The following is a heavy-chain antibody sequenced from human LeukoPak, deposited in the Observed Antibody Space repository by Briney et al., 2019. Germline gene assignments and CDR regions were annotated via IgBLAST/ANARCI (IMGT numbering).Heavy chain of an antibody. J-gene: IGHJ6*02. V-gene: IGHV4-39*07. D-gene: IGHD6-13*01. Sequence: SETLSLTCTVSGGSISSSSYYWGWIRQPPGKGLEWIGSIYYSGSTYYNPSLKSRVTISVDTSKNQFSLKLSSVTAADTAVYYCARDTGSSSRYPYYYYGMDVWGQGTTVTVSS. CDR3: ARDTGSSSRYPYYYYGMDV. CDR1: GGSISSSSYY. CDR2: IYYSGST.